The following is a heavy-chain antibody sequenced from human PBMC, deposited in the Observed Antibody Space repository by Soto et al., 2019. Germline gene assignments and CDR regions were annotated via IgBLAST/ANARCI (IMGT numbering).Heavy chain of an antibody. Sequence: PSETLSLTCTVSGESIATGAFYWSWIRLQSGKGPEWIGSIFYAGDTYYTPSLKSRVEIPLHGSQNQFSLNLRSLTAADTAVYYCAREGDYRTWLEPRGPGTLVTVYS. CDR3: AREGDYRTWLEP. V-gene: IGHV4-31*03. D-gene: IGHD4-17*01. CDR2: IFYAGDT. J-gene: IGHJ5*02. CDR1: GESIATGAFY.